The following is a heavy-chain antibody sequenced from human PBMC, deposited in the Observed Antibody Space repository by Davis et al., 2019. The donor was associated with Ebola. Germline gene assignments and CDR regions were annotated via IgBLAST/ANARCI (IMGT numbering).Heavy chain of an antibody. D-gene: IGHD4-23*01. V-gene: IGHV3-33*01. J-gene: IGHJ6*02. CDR2: IWYDGSNK. CDR1: GFTFSSYG. CDR3: ARDPNTDYGGIWYYYYGMDV. Sequence: GESLKIPCAASGFTFSSYGMHWVRQAPGKGLEWVAVIWYDGSNKYYADSVKGRFTISRDNSKNTLYLQMNSLRAEDTAVYYCARDPNTDYGGIWYYYYGMDVWGQGTTVTVSS.